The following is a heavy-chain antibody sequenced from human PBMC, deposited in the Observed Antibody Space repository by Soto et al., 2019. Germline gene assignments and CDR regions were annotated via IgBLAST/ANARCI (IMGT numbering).Heavy chain of an antibody. Sequence: ASVKVSCKASGYTFTHFGISWVRQAPGQGLEWMGWISAYNGNANYAQKLQGRVTMTIDTSTSTAYMELRSLRSDDSALYFCARDYGVLTGYSPSDYWGQGSLVTVSS. V-gene: IGHV1-18*01. CDR2: ISAYNGNA. J-gene: IGHJ4*02. CDR3: ARDYGVLTGYSPSDY. D-gene: IGHD3-9*01. CDR1: GYTFTHFG.